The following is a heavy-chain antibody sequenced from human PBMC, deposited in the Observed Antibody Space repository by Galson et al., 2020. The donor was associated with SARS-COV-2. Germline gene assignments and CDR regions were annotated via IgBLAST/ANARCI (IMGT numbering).Heavy chain of an antibody. CDR2: ISGSADKT. J-gene: IGHJ4*02. CDR3: AKVGDSSGKIYYFDF. V-gene: IGHV3-23*01. CDR1: GFTFRTYA. Sequence: GGSLRLSCEASGFTFRTYAMTWVRQAPGKGLEWVSAISGSADKTFYADSVKGRITISRDNSKNTVYLQMDSLRDEDTAVYYCAKVGDSSGKIYYFDFWGQGTLVTVSS. D-gene: IGHD3-22*01.